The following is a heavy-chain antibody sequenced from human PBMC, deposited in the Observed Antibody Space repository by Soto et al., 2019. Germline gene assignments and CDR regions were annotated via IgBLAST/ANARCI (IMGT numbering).Heavy chain of an antibody. CDR3: ARVGEYQLLYSGPLDY. J-gene: IGHJ4*02. V-gene: IGHV3-21*01. CDR2: ISSSSTYI. D-gene: IGHD2-2*02. CDR1: GFTFSNYN. Sequence: SGGSLRVSCAASGFTFSNYNMNWVRQAPGKGLEWVSSISSSSTYIYYADSVKGRFTISRDNAKNSLYLQMNSLRAEDTAVYYCARVGEYQLLYSGPLDYWGQGTLVTVSS.